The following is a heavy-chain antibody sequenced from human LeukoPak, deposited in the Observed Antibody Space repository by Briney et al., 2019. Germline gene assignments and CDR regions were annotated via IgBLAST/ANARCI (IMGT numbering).Heavy chain of an antibody. CDR3: ARGSRMVGATRDAFDI. J-gene: IGHJ3*02. Sequence: SETLSLTCTVSGGSISSYYWSWIRQPPGKGLEWIGYIYHSGSTYYNPSLKSRVTISVDRSKNQFSLKLSSVTAADTAVYYCARGSRMVGATRDAFDIWGQGTMVTVSS. D-gene: IGHD1-26*01. CDR2: IYHSGST. V-gene: IGHV4-59*12. CDR1: GGSISSYY.